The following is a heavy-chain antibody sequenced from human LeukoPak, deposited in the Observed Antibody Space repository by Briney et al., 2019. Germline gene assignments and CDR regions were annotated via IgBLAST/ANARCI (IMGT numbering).Heavy chain of an antibody. CDR3: SRGEVAAALIYYYYYYMGV. V-gene: IGHV3-21*01. Sequence: PGGSLRLSCAASGFTFSSYSINWVRQAPGKGLECVSSISSSSSYIYYADSVKGRFTISRDNAKNSLYLQMNSLRAEDTAVYYCSRGEVAAALIYYYYYYMGVWGKGTTVTVSS. D-gene: IGHD6-13*01. J-gene: IGHJ6*03. CDR1: GFTFSSYS. CDR2: ISSSSSYI.